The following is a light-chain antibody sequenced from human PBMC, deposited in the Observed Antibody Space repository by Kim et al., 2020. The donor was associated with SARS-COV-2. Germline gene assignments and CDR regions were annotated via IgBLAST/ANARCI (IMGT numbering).Light chain of an antibody. CDR3: QQHNQWPPAPS. CDR2: DAA. J-gene: IGKJ4*01. Sequence: PAEGATLPCRSSHNIGINLSWYQQPCGHAPRLLIYDAAIRATGIPDKFSGSGSGTDFTLTIGSLDPEDFGIYFCQQHNQWPPAPSFGGGTKVDIK. CDR1: HNIGIN. V-gene: IGKV3-11*01.